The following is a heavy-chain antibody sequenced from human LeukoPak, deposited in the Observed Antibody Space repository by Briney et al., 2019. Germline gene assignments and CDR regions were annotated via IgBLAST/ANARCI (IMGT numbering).Heavy chain of an antibody. D-gene: IGHD2-2*01. Sequence: SETLSLTCTVSGGSISSYYWSWIRQPPGKGLEWIGEINHSGSTNYNPSLKSRVTISVDTSKNQFSLKLSSVTAADTAVYYCARGPYCSSTSCIYNWFDPWGQGTLVTVSS. CDR3: ARGPYCSSTSCIYNWFDP. V-gene: IGHV4-34*01. CDR1: GGSISSYY. CDR2: INHSGST. J-gene: IGHJ5*02.